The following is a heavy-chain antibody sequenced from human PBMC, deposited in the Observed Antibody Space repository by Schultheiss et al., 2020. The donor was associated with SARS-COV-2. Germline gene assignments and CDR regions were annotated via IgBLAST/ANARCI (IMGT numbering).Heavy chain of an antibody. CDR2: IIPIFGIA. J-gene: IGHJ6*02. CDR1: GGTFSSYA. CDR3: AREGTYYDFWSGLPYYYGMDV. Sequence: SVKVSCKASGGTFSSYAISWVRQAPGQGLEWMGGIIPIFGIANYAQKFQGRVTITADKSTSTAYMELRSLRSDDTAVYYCAREGTYYDFWSGLPYYYGMDVWGQGTTVTVSS. D-gene: IGHD3-3*01. V-gene: IGHV1-69*10.